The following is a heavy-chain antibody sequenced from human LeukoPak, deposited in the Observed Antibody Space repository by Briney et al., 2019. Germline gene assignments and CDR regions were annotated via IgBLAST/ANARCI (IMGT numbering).Heavy chain of an antibody. V-gene: IGHV4-30-2*01. Sequence: SETLSLTCAVSGGSISSGGYSWSWIRQPPGTGLEWIGYIYHSGSTYYNPSLKSRVTISVDRSKNQFSLKLSSVTAADTAVYYCARLDGDYLAWYFDLWGRGTLVTVSS. D-gene: IGHD4-17*01. CDR3: ARLDGDYLAWYFDL. CDR1: GGSISSGGYS. CDR2: IYHSGST. J-gene: IGHJ2*01.